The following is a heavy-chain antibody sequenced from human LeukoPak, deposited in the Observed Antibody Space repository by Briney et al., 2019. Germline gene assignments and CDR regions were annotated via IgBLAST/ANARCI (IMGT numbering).Heavy chain of an antibody. CDR2: INHSGST. V-gene: IGHV4-34*01. CDR1: GGSFSGYY. Sequence: SETLSLTCAVYGGSFSGYYWSWIRQPPGKGLEWIGEINHSGSTNYNPSLKSRVTISVDTSKNQFSLKLSSVTAADTAMYYCARRQNLGYCSSTSCYYGMDVWGQGTTVTVSS. D-gene: IGHD2-2*01. J-gene: IGHJ6*02. CDR3: ARRQNLGYCSSTSCYYGMDV.